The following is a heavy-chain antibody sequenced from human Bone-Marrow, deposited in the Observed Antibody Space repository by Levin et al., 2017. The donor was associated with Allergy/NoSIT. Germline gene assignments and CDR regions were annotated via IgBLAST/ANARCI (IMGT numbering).Heavy chain of an antibody. J-gene: IGHJ4*02. CDR2: ISDGGGST. D-gene: IGHD1-26*01. V-gene: IGHV3-23*01. CDR3: ALGGNRYFES. CDR1: GFTFNKYA. Sequence: RAGGSLRLSCAASGFTFNKYAMRWVRQTPGKGLEWVSGISDGGGSTYYTDSVKGRFIISRDNSKNTLYLQMNSLRVDDTAVYYCALGGNRYFESWGQGALVTVSS.